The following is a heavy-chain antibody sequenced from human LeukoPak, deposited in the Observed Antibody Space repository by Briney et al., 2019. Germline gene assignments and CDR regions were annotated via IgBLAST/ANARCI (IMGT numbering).Heavy chain of an antibody. CDR1: GGSISSGDYY. J-gene: IGHJ4*02. V-gene: IGHV4-30-4*08. CDR2: IYYSGST. Sequence: PSETLSLTCTVSGGSISSGDYYWSWIRQPPGKGLEWIGYIYYSGSTYYNPSLKSRVTISVDTSKNQFSLKLNSVTAADTAMYYCARNNWGSGLDYWGQGTQVPVSS. D-gene: IGHD7-27*01. CDR3: ARNNWGSGLDY.